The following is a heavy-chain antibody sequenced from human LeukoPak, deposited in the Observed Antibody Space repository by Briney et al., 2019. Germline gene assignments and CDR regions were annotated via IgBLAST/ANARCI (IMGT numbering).Heavy chain of an antibody. D-gene: IGHD6-13*01. CDR2: ISGSGGST. CDR1: GFTFSSYA. CDR3: AKVGSSSWYVHY. V-gene: IGHV3-23*01. Sequence: PGGSLRLSCAASGFTFSSYAMSWVRQPPGKGLEWVSAISGSGGSTYYADSVKGRFTISRDNSKNTLYLQMNSLRAEDTAVYYCAKVGSSSWYVHYWGQGTLVTVSS. J-gene: IGHJ4*02.